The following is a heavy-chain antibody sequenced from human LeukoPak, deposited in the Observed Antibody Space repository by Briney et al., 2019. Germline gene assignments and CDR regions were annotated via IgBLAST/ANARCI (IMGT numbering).Heavy chain of an antibody. V-gene: IGHV3-53*01. CDR1: GVTVSNNY. CDR3: ARVTGSYPVGYFDY. CDR2: IYSDGDT. J-gene: IGHJ4*02. D-gene: IGHD1-26*01. Sequence: PGGSLRLSCAASGVTVSNNYMSWVRQAPGKGLEWVSVIYSDGDTYYADSVKGRFSISRDNSRNTLYLQMNSLRVEDTAVYYCARVTGSYPVGYFDYWGQGTLATASS.